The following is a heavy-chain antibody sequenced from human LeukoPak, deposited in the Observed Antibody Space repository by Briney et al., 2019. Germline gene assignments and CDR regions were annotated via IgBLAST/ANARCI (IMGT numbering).Heavy chain of an antibody. D-gene: IGHD6-19*01. V-gene: IGHV3-7*01. CDR2: IKEDGSEE. CDR3: AGTIAVGY. J-gene: IGHJ4*02. Sequence: GGSLRLSCVASGFTFSSYWMTWVRQAPGKGLEWVANIKEDGSEEHYVDSVKGRFTISRDNAKNSLYLQMNTLRVEDTAMYYCAGTIAVGYWGQGTLVTVSS. CDR1: GFTFSSYW.